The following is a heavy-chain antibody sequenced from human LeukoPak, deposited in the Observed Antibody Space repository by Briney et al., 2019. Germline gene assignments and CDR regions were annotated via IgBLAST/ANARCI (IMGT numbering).Heavy chain of an antibody. Sequence: GGSLRLSCAASGSTFSGYPTHWVRQTPGKGLERVAVISYDGSDKHYADPVKGRFTISRDNSKNTVYLQMNSLRAEDTAVYYCAREGSRGYYPYWGQGILVTVSS. D-gene: IGHD3-22*01. CDR3: AREGSRGYYPY. CDR2: ISYDGSDK. CDR1: GSTFSGYP. V-gene: IGHV3-30-3*01. J-gene: IGHJ4*02.